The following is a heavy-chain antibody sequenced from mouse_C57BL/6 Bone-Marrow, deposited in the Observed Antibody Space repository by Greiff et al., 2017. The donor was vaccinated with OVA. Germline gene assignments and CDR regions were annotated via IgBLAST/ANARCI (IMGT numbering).Heavy chain of an antibody. J-gene: IGHJ3*01. CDR1: GYTFTSYG. V-gene: IGHV1-81*01. CDR2: IYPRSGNT. Sequence: QVQLKQSGAELARPGASVKLSCKASGYTFTSYGISWVKQRTGQGLELIGEIYPRSGNTYYNEKFKGKATLTADKSSSTAYMELRSLTSEDSAVYFCARWVYDGYYLAGCAYWRQGTLVTVSA. D-gene: IGHD2-3*01. CDR3: ARWVYDGYYLAGCAY.